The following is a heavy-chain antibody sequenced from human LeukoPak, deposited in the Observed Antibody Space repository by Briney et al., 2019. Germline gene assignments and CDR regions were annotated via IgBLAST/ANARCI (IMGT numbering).Heavy chain of an antibody. J-gene: IGHJ4*02. CDR3: ASRKLGNDY. CDR2: IYHSGSS. CDR1: GVSMSSYF. V-gene: IGHV4-59*01. Sequence: SETLSLTCTVSGVSMSSYFWSWIRQPPGKGLEWIGYIYHSGSSHYNPSLKSRVTISADTSQNQFSLKLSSVTAADTAVYYCASRKLGNDYWGQGTLVTVSS. D-gene: IGHD7-27*01.